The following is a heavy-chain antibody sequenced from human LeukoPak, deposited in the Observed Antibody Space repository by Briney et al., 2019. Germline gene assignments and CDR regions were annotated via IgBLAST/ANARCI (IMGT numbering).Heavy chain of an antibody. J-gene: IGHJ4*02. CDR3: ARRTVVGTLDY. V-gene: IGHV3-74*01. CDR2: INSDGSST. D-gene: IGHD6-13*01. CDR1: GFTFSSYW. Sequence: GGSLRLFCAASGFTFSSYWMHWVRQAPGKGLVWVSSINSDGSSTSYADSVKGRFTISRDNAKNTLCLQMNSLRAEDTAVYYCARRTVVGTLDYWGQGTLVTVSS.